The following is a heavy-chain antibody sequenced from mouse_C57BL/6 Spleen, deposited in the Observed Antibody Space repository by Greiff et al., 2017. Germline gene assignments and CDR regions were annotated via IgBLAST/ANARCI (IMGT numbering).Heavy chain of an antibody. CDR1: GYTFTSYW. V-gene: IGHV1-53*01. Sequence: QVHVKQPGTELVKPGASVKLSCKASGYTFTSYWMHWVKQRPGQGLEWIGNINPSNGGTNYNEKFKSKATLTVDKSSSTAYMQLSSLTSEDSAVYYCARSGLRPYYFDYWGQGTTLTVSS. CDR2: INPSNGGT. CDR3: ARSGLRPYYFDY. D-gene: IGHD3-2*02. J-gene: IGHJ2*01.